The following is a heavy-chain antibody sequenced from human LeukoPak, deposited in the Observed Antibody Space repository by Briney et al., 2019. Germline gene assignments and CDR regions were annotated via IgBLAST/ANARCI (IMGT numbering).Heavy chain of an antibody. V-gene: IGHV3-21*01. CDR2: ISSSSSYI. CDR1: GFTFSSYT. Sequence: GGSLRLSCAASGFTFSSYTMNWVRQAPGKGLEWVSSISSSSSYIYYAHSVKGRFTISRDNAKNSLYLQMKSLRAEDTAVYYCAELDITMIGGVWGKGTKVTISS. D-gene: IGHD3-10*02. CDR3: AELDITMIGGV. J-gene: IGHJ6*04.